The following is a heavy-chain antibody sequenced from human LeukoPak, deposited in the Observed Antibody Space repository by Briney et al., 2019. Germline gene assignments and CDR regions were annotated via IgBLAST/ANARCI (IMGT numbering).Heavy chain of an antibody. Sequence: GGSLRLSCAASGFTFSSHAMSWVRQAPGKGLEWVSGISSSGYSTYYADSVKGRFTISRDNSENTLYLQMNSLRAEDTAVYYCAKAYSSSSFPDYWGQGTLVTVSS. V-gene: IGHV3-23*01. CDR3: AKAYSSSSFPDY. D-gene: IGHD6-6*01. CDR2: ISSSGYST. CDR1: GFTFSSHA. J-gene: IGHJ4*02.